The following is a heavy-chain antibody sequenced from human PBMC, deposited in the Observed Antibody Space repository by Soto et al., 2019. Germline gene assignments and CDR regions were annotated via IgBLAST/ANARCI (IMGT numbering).Heavy chain of an antibody. Sequence: QVQLVQSGAEVKKPGSSVKVSCKASGGTFSRFSFNWVRQAPGQGLEWMGGIMPMFGTEKYAQKFQDKVTLTADESTGTAYMELSRLTSEDTAVYYCAIASRNRVDAFDIWGQGTLVTVSS. CDR2: IMPMFGTE. CDR3: AIASRNRVDAFDI. D-gene: IGHD2-15*01. V-gene: IGHV1-69*12. CDR1: GGTFSRFS. J-gene: IGHJ3*02.